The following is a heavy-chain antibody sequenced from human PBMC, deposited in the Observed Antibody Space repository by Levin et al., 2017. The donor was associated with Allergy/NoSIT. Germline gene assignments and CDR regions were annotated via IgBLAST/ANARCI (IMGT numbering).Heavy chain of an antibody. CDR3: ARHIRSSSWYDYGMDV. V-gene: IGHV4-59*08. Sequence: SETLSLTCTVSGGSISSYYWSWIRQPPGKGLEWIGYIYYSGSTNYNPSLKSRVTISVDTSKNQFSLKLSSVTAADTAVYYCARHIRSSSWYDYGMDVWGQGTTVTVSS. CDR1: GGSISSYY. CDR2: IYYSGST. D-gene: IGHD6-13*01. J-gene: IGHJ6*02.